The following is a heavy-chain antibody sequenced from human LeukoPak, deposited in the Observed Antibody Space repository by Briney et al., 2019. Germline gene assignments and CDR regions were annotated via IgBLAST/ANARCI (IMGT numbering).Heavy chain of an antibody. CDR2: MNPNSGGT. V-gene: IGHV1-2*02. CDR3: ARDLGSKFIAAAGRKFDP. CDR1: GYTFTSYD. J-gene: IGHJ5*02. Sequence: GASVKVSCKASGYTFTSYDINWVRQATGQGLEWMGWMNPNSGGTNYAQKFQGRVTMTRDTSISIAYMELSRLRSDDTAVYYCARDLGSKFIAAAGRKFDPWGQGTLVTVSS. D-gene: IGHD6-13*01.